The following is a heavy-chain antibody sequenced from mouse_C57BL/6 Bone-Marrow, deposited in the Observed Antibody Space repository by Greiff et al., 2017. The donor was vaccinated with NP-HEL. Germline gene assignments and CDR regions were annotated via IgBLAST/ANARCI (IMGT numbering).Heavy chain of an antibody. CDR2: IYPGDGDT. CDR3: ARWAYDGYYGFAY. J-gene: IGHJ3*01. CDR1: GYAFSSSW. D-gene: IGHD2-3*01. V-gene: IGHV1-82*01. Sequence: QVQLQQSGPELVKPGASVKISCKASGYAFSSSWMNWVKQRPGKGLEWIGRIYPGDGDTNYNGKFKGKATLTADKSSSTAYMQLSSLTSEDSAVYFCARWAYDGYYGFAYWGQGTLVTVSA.